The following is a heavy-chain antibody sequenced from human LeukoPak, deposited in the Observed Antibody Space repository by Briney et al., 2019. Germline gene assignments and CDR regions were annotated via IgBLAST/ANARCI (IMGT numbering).Heavy chain of an antibody. D-gene: IGHD2-2*01. CDR2: ISAYNGNT. V-gene: IGHV1-18*01. CDR3: ARGGYCSSASCYLRTSGFDY. CDR1: GYTFTTYG. Sequence: ASVKVSCKATGYTFTTYGISWVRQAPGQGLEWMGWISAYNGNTNYAQKLQGRVTMTTDTSTSTANMELRSLRSDDTAVYYCARGGYCSSASCYLRTSGFDYWGQGTLVTVSS. J-gene: IGHJ4*02.